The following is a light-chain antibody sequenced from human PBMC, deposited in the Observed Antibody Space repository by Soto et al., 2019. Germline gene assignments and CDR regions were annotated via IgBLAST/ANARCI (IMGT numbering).Light chain of an antibody. CDR2: GAS. CDR3: QQYNKSPYT. J-gene: IGKJ2*01. Sequence: EMVMTQSPATLSVSPGERAALSCRASQSVSSNFAWYQQKPGQAPRLLIYGASTRATGIPARFSGSGSGTEFTLTISSLQSEDFAVYYCQQYNKSPYTFGQGTKLEIK. CDR1: QSVSSN. V-gene: IGKV3-15*01.